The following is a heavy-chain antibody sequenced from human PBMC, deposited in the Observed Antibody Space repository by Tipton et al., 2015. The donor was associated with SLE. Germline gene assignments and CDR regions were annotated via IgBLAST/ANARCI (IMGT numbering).Heavy chain of an antibody. CDR3: AKDALDLGGR. V-gene: IGHV3-23*03. CDR1: GFTFSTYA. Sequence: SLRLSCAASGFTFSTYAMSWVRQAPGKGLEWVSVIYSGGGGTYYADSVKGRFTISRDNSKNTLFLQMNSLRVEDTAVYYCAKDALDLGGRWGQGTLVTVSS. CDR2: IYSGGGGT. D-gene: IGHD3-16*01. J-gene: IGHJ4*02.